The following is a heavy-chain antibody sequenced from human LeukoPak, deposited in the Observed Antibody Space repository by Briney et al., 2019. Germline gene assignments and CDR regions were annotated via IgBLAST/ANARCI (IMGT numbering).Heavy chain of an antibody. CDR3: AGGYSYGYDY. D-gene: IGHD5-18*01. CDR2: IYYSGST. Sequence: SETLSLTCTVSGGSISSSSYYWGWIRQPPGKGLEWIGSIYYSGSTYYNPSLKSRVTISVDTSKNQFSLKLSSVTAADTAVYYCAGGYSYGYDYWGQGTLVTVSS. J-gene: IGHJ4*02. V-gene: IGHV4-39*07. CDR1: GGSISSSSYY.